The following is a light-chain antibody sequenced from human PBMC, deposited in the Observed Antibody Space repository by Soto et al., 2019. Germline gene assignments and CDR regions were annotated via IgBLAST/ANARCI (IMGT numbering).Light chain of an antibody. CDR2: AAS. V-gene: IGKV1-39*01. CDR1: QSISSY. Sequence: DIQMTQSPASLSASVGDRVTITCRASQSISSYLNWYQQKPGKAPKLLIYAASSLQSGVPSRFSGSGSGTDFALTISSLQPEDFATYYCQQSYSTPVLFGQGTKLEIQ. J-gene: IGKJ2*01. CDR3: QQSYSTPVL.